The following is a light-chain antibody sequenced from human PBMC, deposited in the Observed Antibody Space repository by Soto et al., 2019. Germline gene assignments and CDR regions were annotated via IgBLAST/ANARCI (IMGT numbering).Light chain of an antibody. CDR3: QQYDNWPWT. V-gene: IGKV3-15*01. Sequence: EIMLSQSPVTLSLYQGERATLSCRASQSVSSYLAWYQQKPGQAPRLLIHGASTRAPGFPARFSGSGSGTDFTLTISSLQSEDFAVYYCQQYDNWPWTFGQGSNV. J-gene: IGKJ1*01. CDR2: GAS. CDR1: QSVSSY.